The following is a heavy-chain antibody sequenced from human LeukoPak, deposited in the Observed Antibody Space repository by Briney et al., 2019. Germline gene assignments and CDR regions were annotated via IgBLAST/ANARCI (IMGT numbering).Heavy chain of an antibody. Sequence: GPTLGKPTQTLTLTCTFSGFSLSTTGVGVCFLRQPPGKALERLALNYCDDDKRNTTSLKSRLTITKDTSKHQVVLTMTTMDPVDTATYYCAHSLTEDYYDSSGFPFDPWGQGTLVTVSS. J-gene: IGHJ5*02. CDR3: AHSLTEDYYDSSGFPFDP. CDR1: GFSLSTTGVG. V-gene: IGHV2-5*02. CDR2: NYCDDDK. D-gene: IGHD3-22*01.